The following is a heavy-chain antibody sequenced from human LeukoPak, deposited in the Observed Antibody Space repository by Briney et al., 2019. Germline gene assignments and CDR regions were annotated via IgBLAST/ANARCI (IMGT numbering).Heavy chain of an antibody. CDR1: GYTSTSYD. D-gene: IGHD3-22*01. CDR2: MNPNSGNT. Sequence: ASVKVSCKASGYTSTSYDINWVRQATGQGLEWMGWMNPNSGNTGYAQKFQGRVTMTRNTSISTAYMELSSLRSEDTAVYYCAREITTHYYDSSGYYYGGYFQHWGQGTLVTVSS. V-gene: IGHV1-8*01. CDR3: AREITTHYYDSSGYYYGGYFQH. J-gene: IGHJ1*01.